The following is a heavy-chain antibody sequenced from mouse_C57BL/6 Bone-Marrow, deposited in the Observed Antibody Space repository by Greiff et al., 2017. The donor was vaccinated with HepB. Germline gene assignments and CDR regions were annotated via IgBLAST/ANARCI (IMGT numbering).Heavy chain of an antibody. CDR3: AREGAASGYYYGSSYWYFDV. CDR1: GYTFTSYW. J-gene: IGHJ1*03. D-gene: IGHD1-1*01. V-gene: IGHV1-64*01. Sequence: QVQLKESGAELVKPGASVKLSCKASGYTFTSYWMHWVKQRPGQGLEWIGMIHPNSGSTNYNEKFKSKATLTVDKSSSTAYMQLSSLTSKDSAVYYCAREGAASGYYYGSSYWYFDVWGTGTTVTVSS. CDR2: IHPNSGST.